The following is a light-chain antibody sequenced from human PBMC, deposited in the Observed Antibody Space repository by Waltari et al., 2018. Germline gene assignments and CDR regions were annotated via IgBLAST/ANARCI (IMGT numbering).Light chain of an antibody. CDR2: AAS. CDR1: QSISRY. V-gene: IGKV3-20*01. CDR3: QNHERLPAM. Sequence: EIVLTQSPGTLSLSPGERATLSCRASQSISRYLAWYQQKPGQAPRLLIYAASSRATGIPDRFSGSGSGTDFSLTISILEPEDFAVYYCQNHERLPAMFGQGTKVEIK. J-gene: IGKJ1*01.